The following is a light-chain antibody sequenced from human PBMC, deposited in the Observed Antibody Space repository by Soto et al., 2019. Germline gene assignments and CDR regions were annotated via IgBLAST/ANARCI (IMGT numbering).Light chain of an antibody. J-gene: IGKJ1*01. CDR3: QQRSNWPPWT. V-gene: IGKV3-11*01. CDR2: DAS. Sequence: TLSLSPGERATLSCRASQSVDSYLAWYQQKPGQAPRLLIYDASNRATGIPARFSGSGSGTDFTLTISSLEPEDFAVYYCQQRSNWPPWTFGQGTKVDIK. CDR1: QSVDSY.